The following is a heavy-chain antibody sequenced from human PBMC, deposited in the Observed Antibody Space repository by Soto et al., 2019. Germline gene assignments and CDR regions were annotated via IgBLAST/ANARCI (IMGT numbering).Heavy chain of an antibody. J-gene: IGHJ6*02. Sequence: TLSLTCTVSGGSISSSSYYWGWIRQPPGKGLEWIGSIYYSGSTYYNPSLKSRVTISVDTSKNQFSLKLSSVTAADTAVYYCARTVGSSYYYYYGMDVWGQGTTVTVSS. CDR1: GGSISSSSYY. CDR3: ARTVGSSYYYYYGMDV. CDR2: IYYSGST. D-gene: IGHD2-15*01. V-gene: IGHV4-39*01.